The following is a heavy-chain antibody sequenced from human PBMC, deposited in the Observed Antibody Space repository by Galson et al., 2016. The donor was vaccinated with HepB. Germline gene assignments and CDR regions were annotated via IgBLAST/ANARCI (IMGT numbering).Heavy chain of an antibody. Sequence: SLRLSCAASGFTFSDYYMSWIRQAPGKGLEWVSYISSSGSNVFYADSVKGRFTFSRDNAKNSLYLQMNSLRAEDAAVYYCARCVGGNDDAFDIWGQGTMVTVSS. CDR2: ISSSGSNV. J-gene: IGHJ3*02. D-gene: IGHD1-26*01. CDR3: ARCVGGNDDAFDI. V-gene: IGHV3-11*04. CDR1: GFTFSDYY.